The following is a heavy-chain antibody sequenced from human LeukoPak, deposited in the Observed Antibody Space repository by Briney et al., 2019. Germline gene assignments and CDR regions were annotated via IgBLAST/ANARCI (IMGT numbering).Heavy chain of an antibody. V-gene: IGHV3-23*01. CDR2: ISGSGGST. CDR3: ARLSPVRGVIIDAFDI. D-gene: IGHD3-10*01. Sequence: GGSLRLSCAASGFTFSSYAMSWVRQAPGKGLEWVSAISGSGGSTYYADSVKGRFTISRDNAKNSLYLQMNSLRAEDTAVYYCARLSPVRGVIIDAFDIWGQGTMVTVSS. J-gene: IGHJ3*02. CDR1: GFTFSSYA.